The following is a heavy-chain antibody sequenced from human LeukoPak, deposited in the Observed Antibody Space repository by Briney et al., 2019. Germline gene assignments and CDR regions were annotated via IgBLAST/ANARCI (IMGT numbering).Heavy chain of an antibody. CDR2: IKRDGSDN. CDR1: GFTFSSYW. V-gene: IGHV3-7*01. Sequence: GGSLRLSCAASGFTFSSYWMHWVRQAPGKGLEWVANIKRDGSDNYYVGSVEGRFTISRDNAKNSLYLQMSSLRAEDTAIYYCARALYNRGWYPDYFDSWGQGTLVTVSA. CDR3: ARALYNRGWYPDYFDS. D-gene: IGHD6-19*01. J-gene: IGHJ4*02.